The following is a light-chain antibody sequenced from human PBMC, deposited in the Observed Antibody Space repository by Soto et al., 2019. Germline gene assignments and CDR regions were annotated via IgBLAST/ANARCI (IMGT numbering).Light chain of an antibody. V-gene: IGKV3-15*01. CDR3: QQYDVHPPT. Sequence: EIVMTQSPGTLSLSPGDTATLSCRASQSLGSDLAWYQQKPGQAPRLLIFGASARPTGIPARISGSGSGTEFTLTISSLRSDDFATYYCQQYDVHPPTFGQGTRLEI. J-gene: IGKJ5*01. CDR2: GAS. CDR1: QSLGSD.